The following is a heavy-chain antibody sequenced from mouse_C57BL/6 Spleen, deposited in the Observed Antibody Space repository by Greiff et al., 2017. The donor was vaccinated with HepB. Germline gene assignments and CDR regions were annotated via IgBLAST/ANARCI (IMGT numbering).Heavy chain of an antibody. CDR1: GYAFTNYL. V-gene: IGHV1-54*01. CDR3: ARDGPRGGFDY. J-gene: IGHJ2*01. CDR2: INPGSGGT. Sequence: VQLQQSGAELVRPGTSVKVSCKASGYAFTNYLIEWVKQRPGQGLEWIGVINPGSGGTNSNEKFKGKATLTADKSSSTAYMQLSSLTSEDAAVYFCARDGPRGGFDYWGQGTTLTVSS. D-gene: IGHD2-3*01.